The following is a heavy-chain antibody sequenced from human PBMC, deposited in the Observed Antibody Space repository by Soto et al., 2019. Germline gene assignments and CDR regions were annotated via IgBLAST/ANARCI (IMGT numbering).Heavy chain of an antibody. CDR3: AGGFLEWLTWFDP. J-gene: IGHJ5*02. Sequence: SETLSLTCTVSGGSISSSSYYWGWIRQPPGKGLEWIGSIYYSGSTYYNPSLKSRVTISVDTSKNQFSLKLSSVTAADTAVYYCAGGFLEWLTWFDPWGQGTLVT. V-gene: IGHV4-39*01. CDR1: GGSISSSSYY. CDR2: IYYSGST. D-gene: IGHD3-3*01.